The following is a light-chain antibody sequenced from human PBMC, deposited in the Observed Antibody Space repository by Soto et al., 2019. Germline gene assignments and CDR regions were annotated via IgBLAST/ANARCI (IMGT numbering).Light chain of an antibody. CDR3: QQYSTTPWT. J-gene: IGKJ1*01. Sequence: EIALTQSPGTLSLSPGERATLSCRASQSVTANYLAWYQQRPGQAPRLLIYAASIGATGVPDRFSGSGSGTDFTLTISSLQAEDVALYYCQQYSTTPWTFGQGTNVEIK. CDR2: AAS. V-gene: IGKV3-20*01. CDR1: QSVTANY.